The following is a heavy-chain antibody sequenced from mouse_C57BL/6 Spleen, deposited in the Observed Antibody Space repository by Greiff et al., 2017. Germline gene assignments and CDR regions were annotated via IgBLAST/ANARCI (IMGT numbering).Heavy chain of an antibody. CDR3: ARNWGYGNYFYYFDY. CDR2: IWSGGST. CDR1: GFSLTSYG. J-gene: IGHJ2*01. Sequence: VMLVESGPGLVQPSQSLSITCTVSGFSLTSYGVHWVRQSPGKGLEWLGVIWSGGSTDYNAAFISRLSISKDNSKSQVFFKMNSLQADDTAIYYCARNWGYGNYFYYFDYWGQGTTLTVSS. D-gene: IGHD2-1*01. V-gene: IGHV2-2*01.